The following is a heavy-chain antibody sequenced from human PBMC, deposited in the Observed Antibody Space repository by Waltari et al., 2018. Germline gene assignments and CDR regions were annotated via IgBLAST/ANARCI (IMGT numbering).Heavy chain of an antibody. D-gene: IGHD3-10*01. J-gene: IGHJ4*02. CDR2: ISDGGGLI. CDR3: VRARWLDY. CDR1: FVSYV. Sequence: FVSYVRSWVRLAPGKGLEWVSTISDGGGLIYYAESVKGRFTISRDNSKNTLYLQLNNLRAEDTALYYCVRARWLDYWGQGTLVTVSS. V-gene: IGHV3-23*01.